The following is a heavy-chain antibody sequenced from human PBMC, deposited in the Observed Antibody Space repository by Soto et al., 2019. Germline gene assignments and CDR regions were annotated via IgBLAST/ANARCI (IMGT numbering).Heavy chain of an antibody. D-gene: IGHD3-3*01. CDR1: GYTFTSYG. CDR3: ARKSDFWSGYDAFDI. CDR2: ISAYNGNT. V-gene: IGHV1-18*01. Sequence: ASVKVSCKASGYTFTSYGISWVRQAPGQGLEWMGWISAYNGNTNYAQKLQGRVTMTTDTSTSTAYMELRSLRSDDTAVYYCARKSDFWSGYDAFDIWGQGTRVTVSS. J-gene: IGHJ3*02.